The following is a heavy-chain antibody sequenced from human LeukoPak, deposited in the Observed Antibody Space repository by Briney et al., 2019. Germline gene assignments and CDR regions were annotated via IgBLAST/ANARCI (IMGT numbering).Heavy chain of an antibody. D-gene: IGHD2-8*01. J-gene: IGHJ4*02. CDR1: GGSNRSYY. Sequence: SGTPSLTWTGSGGSNRSYYWGRVRQPPGKGLVWIGYIYYSGSTNYNPSLKSRVTISVDTSKNQFSLKLSSVTAADTAVYYCARGSRMLGYFDYWGQGTLVTVSS. CDR2: IYYSGST. CDR3: ARGSRMLGYFDY. V-gene: IGHV4-59*01.